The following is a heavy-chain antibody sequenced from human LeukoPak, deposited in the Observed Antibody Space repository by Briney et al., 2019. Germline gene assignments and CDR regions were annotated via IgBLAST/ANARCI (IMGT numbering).Heavy chain of an antibody. CDR1: GGSISGYY. CDR3: ARRIPRSAYLDY. V-gene: IGHV4-59*01. J-gene: IGHJ4*02. D-gene: IGHD2-15*01. CDR2: IYNTAST. Sequence: SETLSLTCTVSGGSISGYYWSWIRQPPGKELEYLGNIYNTASTNYNPSLQSLLTISVDSSKNQFSLKLTSLTAADTAVYYCARRIPRSAYLDYWGQGTLVTVSS.